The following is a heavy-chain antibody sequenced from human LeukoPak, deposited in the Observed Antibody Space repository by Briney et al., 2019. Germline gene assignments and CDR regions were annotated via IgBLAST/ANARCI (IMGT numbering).Heavy chain of an antibody. V-gene: IGHV4-4*07. CDR3: ARDDFWSGYRAFDI. CDR1: GGAISVYY. D-gene: IGHD3-3*01. Sequence: SETLSLTCPVSGGAISVYYWSWIRQPAGKGLEWIGRIYTSGSTNYNPSLKSRVTMSVDTSKNQFSLKLSTVTAADTAVYYCARDDFWSGYRAFDIWGHGTMVTVSS. J-gene: IGHJ3*02. CDR2: IYTSGST.